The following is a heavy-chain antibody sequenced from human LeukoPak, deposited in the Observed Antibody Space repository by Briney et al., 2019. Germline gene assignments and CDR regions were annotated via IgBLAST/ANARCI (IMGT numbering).Heavy chain of an antibody. V-gene: IGHV3-9*01. CDR1: GFTFDDYA. CDR2: ISLNSGSI. CDR3: AKGYTSGQAEYYFDY. Sequence: GRSLRLSCAASGFTFDDYAMHWVRQAPGKGLEWVSGISLNSGSIGYADSVKGRFTISRDNAKNSLYLQMNSLRAEDTALYYCAKGYTSGQAEYYFDYWGQGTLVTVSS. D-gene: IGHD6-19*01. J-gene: IGHJ4*02.